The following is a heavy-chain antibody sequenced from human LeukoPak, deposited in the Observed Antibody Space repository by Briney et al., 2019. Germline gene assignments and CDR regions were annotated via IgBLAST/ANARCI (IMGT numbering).Heavy chain of an antibody. J-gene: IGHJ4*02. CDR1: GYTFTDFF. Sequence: GASVKVSCRASGYTFTDFFIHWVRQAPGQGLEWMGRMNPKSGDTNYAPKFQGRVTMTRDASIRTAYMELGRLDFDDTAVYYCARPTTIPAREPDNYWGQGTLVSVSS. CDR3: ARPTTIPAREPDNY. D-gene: IGHD6-6*01. CDR2: MNPKSGDT. V-gene: IGHV1-2*02.